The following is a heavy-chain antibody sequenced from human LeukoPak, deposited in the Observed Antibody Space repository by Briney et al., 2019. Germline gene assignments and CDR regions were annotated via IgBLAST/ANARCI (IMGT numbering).Heavy chain of an antibody. Sequence: PPETLSLTCTVSGVSISSYYWSWIRQPAGKGLEWIGRIYTSGSTNYNPSLKSRVTMSVDTSKDQFSLKLSSVTAADTAVYYCARDQWGYYDSSGYYYFDYWGQGTLVTVSS. V-gene: IGHV4-4*07. J-gene: IGHJ4*02. CDR2: IYTSGST. CDR1: GVSISSYY. CDR3: ARDQWGYYDSSGYYYFDY. D-gene: IGHD3-22*01.